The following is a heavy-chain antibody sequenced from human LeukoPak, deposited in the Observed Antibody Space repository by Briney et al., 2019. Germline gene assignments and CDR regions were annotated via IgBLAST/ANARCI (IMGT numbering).Heavy chain of an antibody. CDR1: GGSISSYY. Sequence: SETLSLTCTVSGGSISSYYWSWIRQPPGKGLEWFGYIYYSGSTNYNPSLKSRVTISVDTSKNQFSLKLSSVTAADTAVYYCAREDSQGSDDAFDIWGQGTMVTVSS. D-gene: IGHD3-22*01. CDR3: AREDSQGSDDAFDI. CDR2: IYYSGST. V-gene: IGHV4-59*01. J-gene: IGHJ3*02.